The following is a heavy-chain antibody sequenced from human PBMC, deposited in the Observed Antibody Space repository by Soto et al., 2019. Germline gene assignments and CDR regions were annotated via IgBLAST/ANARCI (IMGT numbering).Heavy chain of an antibody. J-gene: IGHJ3*02. CDR1: GDTFSNYA. CDR3: AREASAPGTFREDASDI. V-gene: IGHV1-69*12. Sequence: QVQLVQSGAEVKKSGSSVKVACKVSGDTFSNYAINWVRRAPGQGLEWMGAIVPIFRTTNYAQKFQGRVTSTAYESTITAYMELRRLRSDDTATYYCAREASAPGTFREDASDIWGQGTKVTVSS. CDR2: IVPIFRTT. D-gene: IGHD1-7*01.